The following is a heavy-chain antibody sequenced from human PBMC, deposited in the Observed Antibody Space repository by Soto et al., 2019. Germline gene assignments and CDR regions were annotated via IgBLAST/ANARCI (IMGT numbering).Heavy chain of an antibody. CDR3: AREPYSSFYYYGMDV. V-gene: IGHV4-30-4*01. CDR2: IYYSGST. CDR1: GGSISSGDYY. Sequence: QVQLQESGPGLVKPSQTLSLTCTVSGGSISSGDYYCSWIRQPPGKGLEWIGNIYYSGSTYYNPSLKSRVTISVDTSKNQFSLRLSSVTAADTAVYYCAREPYSSFYYYGMDVWGQGTTVTVSS. J-gene: IGHJ6*02. D-gene: IGHD3-22*01.